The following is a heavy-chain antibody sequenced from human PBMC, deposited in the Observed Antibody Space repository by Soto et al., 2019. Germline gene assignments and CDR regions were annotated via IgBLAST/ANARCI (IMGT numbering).Heavy chain of an antibody. Sequence: SETLSLTCAVYGGSFSGYYWSWIRQSPGKGLEWIGEIGHRGGTVYNPSLESRLTISEDSSNNQFSLKLNSVTAADTAVYYCARHGGYYFDYWGQGAPVTVS. J-gene: IGHJ4*02. CDR2: IGHRGGT. CDR1: GGSFSGYY. CDR3: ARHGGYYFDY. D-gene: IGHD3-16*01. V-gene: IGHV4-34*01.